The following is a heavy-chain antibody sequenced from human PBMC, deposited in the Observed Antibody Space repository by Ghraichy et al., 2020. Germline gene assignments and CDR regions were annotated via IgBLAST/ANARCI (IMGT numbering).Heavy chain of an antibody. Sequence: ETLSLTCTVSGGSISSFYWTWIRQPPGKGLEWIAYSHYTGRTSYNPSLTSRVTMSVDTSKDQFSLRLSSVTAADTAVYYCARHRPNHGGDAFDIWGHGAIVTLSS. D-gene: IGHD3-16*01. V-gene: IGHV4-59*08. CDR3: ARHRPNHGGDAFDI. CDR2: SHYTGRT. J-gene: IGHJ3*02. CDR1: GGSISSFY.